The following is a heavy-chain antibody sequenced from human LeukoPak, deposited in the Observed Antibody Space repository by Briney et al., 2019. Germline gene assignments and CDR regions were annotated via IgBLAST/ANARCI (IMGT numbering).Heavy chain of an antibody. CDR1: GGTFISYA. D-gene: IGHD3-9*01. V-gene: IGHV1-69*13. CDR3: ARVHQSTIFWLTRNTHNWFDP. J-gene: IGHJ5*02. CDR2: IIPIFGTA. Sequence: ASVKVSCKASGGTFISYAISWVRQAPGQGLEWMGGIIPIFGTANYAQKFQGRVTITADESTSTAYMELSSLRSEDTAVYYCARVHQSTIFWLTRNTHNWFDPWGQGTLVTVSS.